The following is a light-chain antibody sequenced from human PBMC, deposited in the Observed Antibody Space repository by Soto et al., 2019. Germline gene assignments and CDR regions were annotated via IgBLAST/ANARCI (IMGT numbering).Light chain of an antibody. CDR3: QSYDSSNVV. CDR2: ADN. CDR1: SGSIASNY. V-gene: IGLV6-57*01. Sequence: NFMLTQPHSVSESPGKTVTISCTRSSGSIASNYVQWYQQRPGSSPTTVIYADNQRPSGVPDRFSGSIDSSSNSASLTISGLKTEDEADYCCQSYDSSNVVFGGGTKLTVL. J-gene: IGLJ2*01.